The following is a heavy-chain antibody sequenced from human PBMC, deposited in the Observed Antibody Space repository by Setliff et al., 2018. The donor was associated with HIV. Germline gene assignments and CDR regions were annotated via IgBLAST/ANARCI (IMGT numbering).Heavy chain of an antibody. Sequence: TLSLTCDVSGFSISSRYYWGWIRQSPGKGLEWIGNIYHTGSSYYNPSLNDRATISLDTSKNQFSLKLNSVTAADTAVYYCARVSITYWYSIPRDYYYYMDVWGEGTTVTVSS. CDR3: ARVSITYWYSIPRDYYYYMDV. CDR2: IYHTGSS. J-gene: IGHJ6*03. D-gene: IGHD2-8*02. V-gene: IGHV4-38-2*01. CDR1: GFSISSRYY.